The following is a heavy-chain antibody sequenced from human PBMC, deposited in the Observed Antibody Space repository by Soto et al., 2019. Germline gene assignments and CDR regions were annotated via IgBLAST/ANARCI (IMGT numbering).Heavy chain of an antibody. D-gene: IGHD3-3*02. Sequence: QVQLVQSASEEKKPGASVQVSCKVSGYTLGELAIHWVRQAPGKGPEWLGSFDPEDGERFYAQSFQGRLTLSEDTSTDIAYIELTSLRSDDKAVYFCAPVLAGAFNIWGQRTLVSVSS. CDR2: FDPEDGER. CDR1: GYTLGELA. V-gene: IGHV1-24*01. CDR3: APVLAGAFNI. J-gene: IGHJ3*02.